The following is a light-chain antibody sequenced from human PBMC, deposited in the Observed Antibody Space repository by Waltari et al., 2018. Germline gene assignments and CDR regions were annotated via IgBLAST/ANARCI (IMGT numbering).Light chain of an antibody. CDR1: SSDVGGYNY. J-gene: IGLJ2*01. V-gene: IGLV2-14*03. Sequence: QSALTQPASVSGSPGQSITISCTGTSSDVGGYNYVSWYQQHPGKAPKLMIYDVSNRPLGVSNRFPGSKSGNTASLTISGLQAEDEADYYCSSYTSSREVFGGGTKLTVL. CDR2: DVS. CDR3: SSYTSSREV.